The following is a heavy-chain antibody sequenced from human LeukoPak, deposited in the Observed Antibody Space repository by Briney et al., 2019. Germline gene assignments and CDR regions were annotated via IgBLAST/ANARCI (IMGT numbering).Heavy chain of an antibody. D-gene: IGHD3-10*01. V-gene: IGHV3-66*01. Sequence: GGSLRLSCAASGFSVNNLYMSWVRQAPGKGLEWVSVIYSGDRAYYADSVKGRFTISRDNSKNTLYLQMNSLRAEDTAVYFCARPHYYYGSGGGAFDLWGQGTMVTVSS. CDR2: IYSGDRA. CDR3: ARPHYYYGSGGGAFDL. CDR1: GFSVNNLY. J-gene: IGHJ3*01.